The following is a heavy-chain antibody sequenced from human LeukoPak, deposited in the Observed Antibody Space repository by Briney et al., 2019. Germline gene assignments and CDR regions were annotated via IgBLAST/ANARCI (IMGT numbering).Heavy chain of an antibody. Sequence: SSETLSLTCTVSGGSISSSSYYWGWIRQPPGKGLEWIGSIYYSGSTYYNPSLKSRVTISVDTSKNQFSLKLSSVTAADTAVYYCARLEVGATSIDYSGQGTLVTVSS. CDR3: ARLEVGATSIDY. CDR2: IYYSGST. J-gene: IGHJ4*02. V-gene: IGHV4-39*01. CDR1: GGSISSSSYY. D-gene: IGHD1-26*01.